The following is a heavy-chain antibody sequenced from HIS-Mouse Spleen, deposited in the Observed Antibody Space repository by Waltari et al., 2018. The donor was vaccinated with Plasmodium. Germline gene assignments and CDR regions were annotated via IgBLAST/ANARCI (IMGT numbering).Heavy chain of an antibody. CDR1: GFTFDDYA. V-gene: IGHV3-9*01. D-gene: IGHD6-19*01. CDR2: ISGNSGSI. Sequence: EVQLVESGGGLVQPGRSLRLSCAASGFTFDDYAMHWVRQAPGKGLEWVSGISGNSGSIGEADSVQGRFTISRDNAKNSLYLQMNSLRAEDTALYYCAKDIRQWLAGDYWGQGTLVTVSS. J-gene: IGHJ4*02. CDR3: AKDIRQWLAGDY.